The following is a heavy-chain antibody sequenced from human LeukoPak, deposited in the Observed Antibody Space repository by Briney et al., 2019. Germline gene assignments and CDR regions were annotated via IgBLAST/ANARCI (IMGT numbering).Heavy chain of an antibody. CDR3: ARRPGNSGSYLGAFDI. J-gene: IGHJ3*02. D-gene: IGHD1-26*01. CDR2: INHSGST. CDR1: GGSFSGYY. V-gene: IGHV4-34*01. Sequence: SETLSLTCAVYGGSFSGYYWSWIRQPPGKGLEWIGEINHSGSTNYNPSLKSRVTISVDTSKNQFSLKLSSVTAADTAVYYWARRPGNSGSYLGAFDIWGEGTMFTVSS.